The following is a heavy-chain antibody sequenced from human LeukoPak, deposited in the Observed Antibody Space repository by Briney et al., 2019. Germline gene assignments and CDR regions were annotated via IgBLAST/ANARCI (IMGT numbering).Heavy chain of an antibody. CDR3: TKDVGYSSVDDAFDI. Sequence: GGSLRLSCAASGFSLRDYELTWVRQVPGKGLEWISYVNQRGRTTSYADSVKGRFTISRDNSKNTLYLQMNNLRLEDTSVYYCTKDVGYSSVDDAFDIWGQGTMVTVSS. J-gene: IGHJ3*02. D-gene: IGHD5-18*01. CDR2: VNQRGRTT. V-gene: IGHV3-48*03. CDR1: GFSLRDYE.